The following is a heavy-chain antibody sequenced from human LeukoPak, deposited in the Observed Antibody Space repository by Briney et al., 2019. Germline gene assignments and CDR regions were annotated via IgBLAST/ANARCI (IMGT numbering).Heavy chain of an antibody. V-gene: IGHV4-59*01. CDR2: IYYSGST. J-gene: IGHJ4*02. CDR3: ARAPGPTYFDFDY. CDR1: GGSISSYY. D-gene: IGHD3-10*01. Sequence: PSGTLSLTCAVSGGSISSYYWSWIRQPPGKGLEWIGYIYYSGSTNYNPSLKSRVTISVDTSKNQFSLKLSSVTAADTAVYYCARAPGPTYFDFDYWGQGTLVTVSS.